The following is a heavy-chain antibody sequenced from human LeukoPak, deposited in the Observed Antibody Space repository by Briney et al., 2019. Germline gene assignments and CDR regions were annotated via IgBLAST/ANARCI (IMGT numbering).Heavy chain of an antibody. V-gene: IGHV1-2*02. CDR3: ARGSRRIVVVITLSFDY. CDR2: INPNSGGT. CDR1: GYTFTGYY. Sequence: GASVKVSYKASGYTFTGYYMHWVRQAPGQGLEWMGWINPNSGGTNYAQKFQGRVTMTRDTSISTAYMELSRLRSDDTAVYYCARGSRRIVVVITLSFDYWGQGTLVTVSS. J-gene: IGHJ4*02. D-gene: IGHD3-22*01.